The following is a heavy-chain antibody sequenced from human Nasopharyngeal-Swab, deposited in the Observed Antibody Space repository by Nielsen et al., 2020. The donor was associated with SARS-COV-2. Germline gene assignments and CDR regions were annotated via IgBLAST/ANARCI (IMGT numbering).Heavy chain of an antibody. CDR2: IKQSGSGQ. CDR1: GFTFSSYW. Sequence: GESLKISCAASGFTFSSYWMSWVRQAPGKGLEWVAHIKQSGSGQYYVDSVKGRFTISRDNAKNSLSLQMNSLRAEDTAVCYCARYCSTTSCPRGFDYWGQGTLVTVS. CDR3: ARYCSTTSCPRGFDY. J-gene: IGHJ4*02. V-gene: IGHV3-7*01. D-gene: IGHD2-2*01.